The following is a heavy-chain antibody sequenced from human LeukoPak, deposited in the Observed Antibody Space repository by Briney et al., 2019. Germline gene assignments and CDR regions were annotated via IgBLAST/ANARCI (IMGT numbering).Heavy chain of an antibody. CDR2: ISASAGNI. Sequence: GGSLRLSCAASGFMFRSSSMSWVRQVPGKGLEWVSTISASAGNIYYADSVKGRFTISRDNSKNTLFLQVNSLRAEDTAIYYCAKRPAAVRGVIPYVDYWGQGTLVTVSS. J-gene: IGHJ4*02. CDR3: AKRPAAVRGVIPYVDY. CDR1: GFMFRSSS. D-gene: IGHD3-10*02. V-gene: IGHV3-23*01.